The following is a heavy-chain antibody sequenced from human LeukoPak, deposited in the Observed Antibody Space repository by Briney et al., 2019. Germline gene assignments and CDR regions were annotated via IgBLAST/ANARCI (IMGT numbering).Heavy chain of an antibody. D-gene: IGHD3-9*01. V-gene: IGHV5-51*01. Sequence: GESLKISCKASGYTFTSNWIGWLRQMPGKDLEWMGIFYPGDSGIRYSPSFQGQVTISADNSITTAYLQWSSLKASDTAMYYCARQPTNDFDILTGYYNAFDIWGQGTMVTVSS. CDR1: GYTFTSNW. CDR3: ARQPTNDFDILTGYYNAFDI. J-gene: IGHJ3*02. CDR2: FYPGDSGI.